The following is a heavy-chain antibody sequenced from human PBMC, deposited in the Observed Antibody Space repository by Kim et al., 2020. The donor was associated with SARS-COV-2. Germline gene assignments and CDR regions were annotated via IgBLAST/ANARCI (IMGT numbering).Heavy chain of an antibody. D-gene: IGHD6-13*01. V-gene: IGHV3-49*04. J-gene: IGHJ4*02. CDR1: GFTFGDYA. CDR3: TRDRVIAAAFYFDY. CDR2: IRSKAYGGTT. Sequence: GGSLRLSCTASGFTFGDYAMSWVRQAPGKGLEWVGFIRSKAYGGTTEYAASVKGRFTISRDDSKSIAYLQMNSLKTEDTAVYYCTRDRVIAAAFYFDYWGQGTLVTVSS.